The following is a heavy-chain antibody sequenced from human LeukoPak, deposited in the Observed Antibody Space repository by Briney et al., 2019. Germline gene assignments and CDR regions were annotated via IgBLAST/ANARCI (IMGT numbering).Heavy chain of an antibody. CDR1: GYTFTGYY. D-gene: IGHD1-1*01. V-gene: IGHV1-2*02. J-gene: IGHJ5*02. Sequence: ASVKVSCKASGYTFTGYYMHWVRQAPGQGLEWMGWINPNSGGTNYAQKFQGRVTMTRDTSISTAYMELSRLRSDDTAVYYCARRPRVGWNARYNWFDPWGQGTLVTVSS. CDR3: ARRPRVGWNARYNWFDP. CDR2: INPNSGGT.